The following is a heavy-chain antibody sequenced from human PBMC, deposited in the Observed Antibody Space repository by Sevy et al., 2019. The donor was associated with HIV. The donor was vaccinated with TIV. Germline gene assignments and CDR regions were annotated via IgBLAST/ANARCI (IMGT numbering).Heavy chain of an antibody. Sequence: SQTLSLTCTVSGGSVSSGSYYWSWIRQPPGKGLEWIGYIYYSGSTNYNPSLKSRVTISVDTSKNQFSLKLSSVTAADTAVEYCARDLRVCSSTSCYDYYYYGMDVWGQGTTVTVSS. CDR1: GGSVSSGSYY. V-gene: IGHV4-61*01. D-gene: IGHD2-2*01. CDR3: ARDLRVCSSTSCYDYYYYGMDV. J-gene: IGHJ6*02. CDR2: IYYSGST.